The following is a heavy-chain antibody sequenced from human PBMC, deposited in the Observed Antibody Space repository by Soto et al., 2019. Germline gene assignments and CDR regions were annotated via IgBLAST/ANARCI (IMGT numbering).Heavy chain of an antibody. CDR1: GFRFSSYG. Sequence: GGSLRLSCRTSGFRFSSYGMHWVRQAPGKGLEWVTVISYDGNVAYYADSVKGRFTSSRDNSKNTLYLQMNSLRTEDTAVYYCAKEGPITNWYLDYWGQGTLVTVSS. D-gene: IGHD1-1*01. V-gene: IGHV3-30*18. J-gene: IGHJ4*02. CDR2: ISYDGNVA. CDR3: AKEGPITNWYLDY.